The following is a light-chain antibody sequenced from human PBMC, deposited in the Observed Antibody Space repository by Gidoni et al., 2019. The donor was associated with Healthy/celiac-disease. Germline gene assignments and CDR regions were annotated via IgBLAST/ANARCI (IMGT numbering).Light chain of an antibody. CDR1: QSVSSNY. Sequence: DIVFTQSPFTLSLSPGERATLSCRASQSVSSNYLAWYQQKPGQAPRLLIYGASSKATGIPDRFSGSGSGTDFTLTISRLEDEDFAVYYCQQYGSSWTFXQXTKVEIK. V-gene: IGKV3-20*01. J-gene: IGKJ1*01. CDR3: QQYGSSWT. CDR2: GAS.